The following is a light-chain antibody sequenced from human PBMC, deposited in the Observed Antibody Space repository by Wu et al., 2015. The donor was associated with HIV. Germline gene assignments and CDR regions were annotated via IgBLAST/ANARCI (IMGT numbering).Light chain of an antibody. CDR2: DAS. V-gene: IGKV3-20*01. Sequence: EIVLTQSPGTVSLSPGERATLSCKASQSIDSRYLVWYQQKAGQAPRLLIYDASSRATGIPDRFSGSWSGTDFTLTISRLEPEDVAVYYCQQYAGPWTFGQGPRWNS. CDR3: QQYAGPWT. CDR1: QSIDSRY. J-gene: IGKJ1*01.